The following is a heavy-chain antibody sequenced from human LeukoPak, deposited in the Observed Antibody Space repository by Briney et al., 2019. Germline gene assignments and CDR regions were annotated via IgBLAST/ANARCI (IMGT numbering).Heavy chain of an antibody. CDR2: IWYDGSNK. CDR1: GFTFSDYG. V-gene: IGHV3-33*06. J-gene: IGHJ4*02. CDR3: AKGNSSCFDY. D-gene: IGHD6-6*01. Sequence: PGGSLRLSCAASGFTFSDYGMYWVRHAPGKGLEWVAVIWYDGSNKYYADSVKGRFTISRDNSKNTLYLQMNSLRGEDTAVYYCAKGNSSCFDYLGQGTMVTVS.